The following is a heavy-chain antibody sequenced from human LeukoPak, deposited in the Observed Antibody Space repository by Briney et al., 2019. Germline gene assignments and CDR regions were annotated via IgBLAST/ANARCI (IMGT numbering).Heavy chain of an antibody. J-gene: IGHJ4*02. CDR2: IYSGGST. CDR1: GFTVSSNY. CDR3: ARERFGYTLG. D-gene: IGHD3-10*01. Sequence: PGGSLRLSCAASGFTVSSNYMSWVPQAPGKGLEWVSVIYSGGSTYYADSVKGRFTISRDNSKNTLYLQMNSLRAEDTAVYYCARERFGYTLGWGQGTLVTVSS. V-gene: IGHV3-66*01.